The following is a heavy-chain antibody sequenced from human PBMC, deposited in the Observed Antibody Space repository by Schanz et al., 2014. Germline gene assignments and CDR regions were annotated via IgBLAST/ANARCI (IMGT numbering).Heavy chain of an antibody. V-gene: IGHV4-39*07. Sequence: QLQLQESGPGLVKPSETLSLTCTVSGDSIRSSSYYWGWIRQTSGKGLEWIGSIYYRGNTYYNPSLKSRVTISVDTSKNQFSLKLSSLTAADTAVYYCARGNYYDSGRNWFDPWGQGTLVTVSS. CDR3: ARGNYYDSGRNWFDP. J-gene: IGHJ5*02. D-gene: IGHD3-10*01. CDR1: GDSIRSSSYY. CDR2: IYYRGNT.